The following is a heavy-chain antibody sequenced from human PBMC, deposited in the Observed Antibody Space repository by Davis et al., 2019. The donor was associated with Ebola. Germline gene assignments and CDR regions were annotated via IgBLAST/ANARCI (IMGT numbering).Heavy chain of an antibody. Sequence: HTGGSLRLSCAASGFTFSSYWMHWVRQAPGKGLVWASRINSDGSSTSYADSVKGRFTISRDNAKNTLYLQMNSLRAEDTAVYYCARSLGGSGYYYDAFDIWGQGTMVTVSS. J-gene: IGHJ3*02. CDR1: GFTFSSYW. V-gene: IGHV3-74*01. CDR2: INSDGSST. CDR3: ARSLGGSGYYYDAFDI. D-gene: IGHD3-22*01.